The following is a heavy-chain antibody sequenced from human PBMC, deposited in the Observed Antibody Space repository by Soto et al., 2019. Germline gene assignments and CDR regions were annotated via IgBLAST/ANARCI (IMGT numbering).Heavy chain of an antibody. CDR3: ARALGWSGYYTPYYFDY. D-gene: IGHD3-3*01. CDR1: GGSFSGYY. V-gene: IGHV4-34*01. CDR2: INHSGST. Sequence: PSETLSLTCAVYGGSFSGYYWSWIRQPPGKGLEWIGEINHSGSTNYNPSLKSRVTISVDTSKNQFSLKLSSVTAADTAVYYCARALGWSGYYTPYYFDYWGQGTLVTVSS. J-gene: IGHJ4*02.